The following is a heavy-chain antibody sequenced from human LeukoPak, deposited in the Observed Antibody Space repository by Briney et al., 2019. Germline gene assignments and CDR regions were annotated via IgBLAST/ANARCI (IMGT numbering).Heavy chain of an antibody. V-gene: IGHV3-66*04. Sequence: QPSETLSLTCTVSGYSISSGYYWGWIRQPPGKGLEWVSLIYSGGSTYYADSVKGRFTISRDNTKNTLYLQMNSLRAEDTAVYYCVGHSDYWGQGTLVTVSS. J-gene: IGHJ4*02. CDR1: GYSISSGYY. CDR3: VGHSDY. CDR2: IYSGGST.